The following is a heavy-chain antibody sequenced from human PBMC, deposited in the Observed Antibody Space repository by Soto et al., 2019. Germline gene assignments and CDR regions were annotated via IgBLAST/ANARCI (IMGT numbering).Heavy chain of an antibody. CDR3: ARDNWTGYYSYGMDV. D-gene: IGHD1-20*01. V-gene: IGHV4-59*01. CDR1: GGSISSYY. J-gene: IGHJ6*02. Sequence: SEALSVPCTVSGGSISSYYWSWIRQPPGKGLEWIGYIYYSGSTNSDPSLKSRVTISVDTSKNQFSLKLSSVTAADTAVYYCARDNWTGYYSYGMDVWGQGTTVTFSS. CDR2: IYYSGST.